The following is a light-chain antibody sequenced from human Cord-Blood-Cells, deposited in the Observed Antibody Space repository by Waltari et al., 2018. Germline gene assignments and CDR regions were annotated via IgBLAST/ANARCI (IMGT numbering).Light chain of an antibody. J-gene: IGLJ2*01. Sequence: QSALTQPRSVSGSPGQSVTISCTGTSSDVGGYNYVSWYQHHPGKAPKLMIYDVSKRPSGVPDRFSGSKSGNTASLTISGLQAEDEADYYGCSYAGSYNVVFGGGTKLTVL. CDR3: CSYAGSYNVV. CDR2: DVS. V-gene: IGLV2-11*01. CDR1: SSDVGGYNY.